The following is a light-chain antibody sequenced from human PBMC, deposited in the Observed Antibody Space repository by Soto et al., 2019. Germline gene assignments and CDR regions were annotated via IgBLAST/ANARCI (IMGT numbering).Light chain of an antibody. J-gene: IGKJ1*01. Sequence: DIQMTHSHSTLSASVLYIVTITFRASQSISSWLALYQQKPGKAPNLLIYDASSLESGVPSRFSGSGSGTEFTLTISSLQPDDFATYYCQKYNSYSRKFGQGTKVDIK. CDR2: DAS. CDR1: QSISSW. CDR3: QKYNSYSRK. V-gene: IGKV1-5*01.